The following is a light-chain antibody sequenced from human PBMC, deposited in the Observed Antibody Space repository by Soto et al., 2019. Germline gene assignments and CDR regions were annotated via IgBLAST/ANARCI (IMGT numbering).Light chain of an antibody. J-gene: IGLJ2*01. CDR2: NNN. Sequence: QSVLTQPSSASGTPGQRVTISCSGSSYNIERTYVHWYQQLPGTAPKLLIYNNNERPSGVPARFSGSKSGTSASLAISGLRAEDEAYYYCAAWDDSLDVLFGGGTKLTVL. CDR1: SYNIERTY. CDR3: AAWDDSLDVL. V-gene: IGLV1-47*02.